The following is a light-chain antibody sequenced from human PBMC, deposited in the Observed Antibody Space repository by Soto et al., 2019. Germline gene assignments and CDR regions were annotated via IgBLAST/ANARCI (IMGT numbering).Light chain of an antibody. J-gene: IGKJ5*01. Sequence: EIVLTQSPATLSLSPGERATLSCRASQSISFYLTWYQHKPGQAPRLLIYDASNRATGIPARFSGSGYGTDCTLTISSLEPEDFAVYDCQQRSNWPTFGQGTRLEIK. CDR2: DAS. V-gene: IGKV3-11*01. CDR3: QQRSNWPT. CDR1: QSISFY.